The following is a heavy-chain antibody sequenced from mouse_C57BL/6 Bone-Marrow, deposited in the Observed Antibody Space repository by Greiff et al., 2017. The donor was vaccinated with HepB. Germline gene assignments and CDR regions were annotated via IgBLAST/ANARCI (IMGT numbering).Heavy chain of an antibody. V-gene: IGHV1-64*01. CDR1: GYTFTSYW. D-gene: IGHD1-1*01. CDR2: IHPNSGST. J-gene: IGHJ2*01. Sequence: QVQLQQPGAELVKPGASVKLSCKASGYTFTSYWMHWVKQRPGQGLEWIGMIHPNSGSTNYNEKFKSKATLTVDKSSSTAYMQLSSLTSEDSAVYYCARSPHYYGSSYEYFDYWGQGTTLTVSS. CDR3: ARSPHYYGSSYEYFDY.